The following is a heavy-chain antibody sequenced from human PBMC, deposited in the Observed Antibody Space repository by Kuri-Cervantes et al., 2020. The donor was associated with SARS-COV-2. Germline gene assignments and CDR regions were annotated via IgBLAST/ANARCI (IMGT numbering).Heavy chain of an antibody. D-gene: IGHD3-3*01. CDR3: ATSGYYDFWSGYYFDY. J-gene: IGHJ4*02. Sequence: SQTLSLTCAVYGGSFSGYYWSWIRQPPGKGLEWIGEINHSGSTYYNPSLKSRVTISVDTSKNQFSLKLSSVTAADTAVYYCATSGYYDFWSGYYFDYWGQGTLVTVSS. V-gene: IGHV4-34*01. CDR2: INHSGST. CDR1: GGSFSGYY.